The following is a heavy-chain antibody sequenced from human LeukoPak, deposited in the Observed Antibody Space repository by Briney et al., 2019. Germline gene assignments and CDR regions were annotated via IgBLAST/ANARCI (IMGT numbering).Heavy chain of an antibody. V-gene: IGHV4-34*01. CDR1: GGSSSGYY. CDR3: ASRSSGLYYYYYYMDV. Sequence: SETLSLTCAVYGGSSSGYYWSWIRQPPGKGLEWIGEINHSGSTNYNPSLKSRVTISVDTSKNQFSLKLSSVTAADTAVYYCASRSSGLYYYYYYMDVWGKGTTVTVSS. CDR2: INHSGST. J-gene: IGHJ6*03. D-gene: IGHD1-26*01.